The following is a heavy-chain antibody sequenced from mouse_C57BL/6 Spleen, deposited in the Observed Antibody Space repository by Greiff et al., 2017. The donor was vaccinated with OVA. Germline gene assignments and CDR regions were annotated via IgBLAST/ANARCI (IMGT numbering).Heavy chain of an antibody. CDR2: IYPRSGNT. CDR3: APGDFTTVAAGY. Sequence: QVQLQQSGAELARPGASVKLSCKASGYTFTSYGISWVKQRTGQGLEWIGEIYPRSGNTYYNEKFKGKATLTADKSSSTAYMELRSLTSEDSAVYFCAPGDFTTVAAGYWGQGTTLTVSS. CDR1: GYTFTSYG. D-gene: IGHD1-1*01. V-gene: IGHV1-81*01. J-gene: IGHJ2*01.